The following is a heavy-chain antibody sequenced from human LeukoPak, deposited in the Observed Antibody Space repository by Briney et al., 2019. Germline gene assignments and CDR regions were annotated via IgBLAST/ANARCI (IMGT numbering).Heavy chain of an antibody. V-gene: IGHV4-59*08. CDR2: IYYSGST. CDR1: GGSISSYY. CDR3: ARASGIAAASDY. J-gene: IGHJ4*02. Sequence: PSETLSLTCTVSGGSISSYYWSWIRQPPGKGLEWIGYIYYSGSTNYNPSLKSRVTISVDTSKNQFSLKLSSVTAADTAVYYCARASGIAAASDYWGQGTLVTVSS. D-gene: IGHD6-13*01.